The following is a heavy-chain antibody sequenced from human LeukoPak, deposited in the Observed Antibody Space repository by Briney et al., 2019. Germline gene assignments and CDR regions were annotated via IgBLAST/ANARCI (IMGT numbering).Heavy chain of an antibody. V-gene: IGHV4-31*03. CDR2: IYYSGST. CDR3: ASRCSHSSCVYSDYGLDV. Sequence: SETLSLTCTVSGGSISSGGYYWSWIRQHPGKGLEWIGYIYYSGSTYYDPSLKSRVTISVDTSMNQFSLKLSSVTAADTAVYYCASRCSHSSCVYSDYGLDVWGQGTTVTVSS. J-gene: IGHJ6*02. D-gene: IGHD2-15*01. CDR1: GGSISSGGYY.